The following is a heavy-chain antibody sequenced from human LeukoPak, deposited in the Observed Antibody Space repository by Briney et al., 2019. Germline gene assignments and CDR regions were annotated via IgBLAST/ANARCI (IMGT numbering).Heavy chain of an antibody. CDR2: ISGSGGSI. V-gene: IGHV3-23*01. CDR1: GFTFSSYA. D-gene: IGHD3-9*01. CDR3: AKDILTGYYNIEFDY. Sequence: GGSLRFSCAASGFTFSSYAMSWVRQAPGKGLEWVSAISGSGGSIYYADSVKGRFTISRDNSKNTLYLQMNSLRAEDTAVYYCAKDILTGYYNIEFDYWGQGTLVTVSS. J-gene: IGHJ4*02.